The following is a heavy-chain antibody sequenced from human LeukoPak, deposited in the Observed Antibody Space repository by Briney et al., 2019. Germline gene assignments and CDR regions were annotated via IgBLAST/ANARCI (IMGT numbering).Heavy chain of an antibody. D-gene: IGHD3-3*01. CDR1: GSNFNIYT. J-gene: IGHJ5*02. CDR2: ISSSGIYI. Sequence: PGGSLRLSCAASGSNFNIYTMNWVRQAPGKGLEWVSSISSSGIYIYYADSVKGRFAISRDNTKNSLYLQMNSLRAEDTAVYYCATRRDDFWSGPFDPWGQGTLVTVSS. CDR3: ATRRDDFWSGPFDP. V-gene: IGHV3-21*01.